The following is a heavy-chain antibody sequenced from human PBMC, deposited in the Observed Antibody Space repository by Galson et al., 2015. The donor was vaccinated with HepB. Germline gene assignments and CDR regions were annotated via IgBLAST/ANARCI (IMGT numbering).Heavy chain of an antibody. CDR2: INPKSGGT. CDR1: GYTFTGYY. CDR3: ARFLVPAAPMHV. D-gene: IGHD2-2*01. V-gene: IGHV1-2*02. J-gene: IGHJ6*03. Sequence: SVKVSCKASGYTFTGYYMHWVRQAPGQGLEWMGWINPKSGGTTYAQKFQGRVTMTRDTSINTAYMELSRLTSGDTAVYYCARFLVPAAPMHVWGKGTTVTVSS.